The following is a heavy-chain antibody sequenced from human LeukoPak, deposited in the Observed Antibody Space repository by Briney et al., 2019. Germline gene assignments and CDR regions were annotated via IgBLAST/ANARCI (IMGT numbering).Heavy chain of an antibody. CDR2: ISSSSSYI. CDR1: GFILRSHV. Sequence: GGSLRLSCAASGFILRSHVMHWVRQAPGKGLEWVSSISSSSSYIYYADSVKGRFTISRDNAKNSLYLRMNSLRAEDTAVYYCARDRIVGATLDYWGQGTLVTVSS. D-gene: IGHD1-26*01. J-gene: IGHJ4*02. CDR3: ARDRIVGATLDY. V-gene: IGHV3-21*01.